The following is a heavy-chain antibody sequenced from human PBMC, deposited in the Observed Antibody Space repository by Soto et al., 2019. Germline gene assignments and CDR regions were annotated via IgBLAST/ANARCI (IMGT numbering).Heavy chain of an antibody. CDR2: IYYSGST. Sequence: SETLSLTCTVSGGSISSGGYYWSWIRQHPGKGLEWIGYIYYSGSTYYNPSLKSRVTISVDTSKNQFSLKLSSVTAADTAVYYCARRVMTTVNYYYYYYMDVWGKGTTVTSP. CDR1: GGSISSGGYY. CDR3: ARRVMTTVNYYYYYYMDV. D-gene: IGHD4-4*01. J-gene: IGHJ6*03. V-gene: IGHV4-31*03.